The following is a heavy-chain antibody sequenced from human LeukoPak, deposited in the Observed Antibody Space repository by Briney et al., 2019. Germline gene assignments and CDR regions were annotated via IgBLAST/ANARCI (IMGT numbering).Heavy chain of an antibody. CDR2: ISSSGSTI. Sequence: GGSLRLSCAASGFTFSSYEMNWVRQAPGKGLEWVSYISSSGSTIYYADCVKGRFTISRDNAKNSLYLQMNSLRAEDTAVYYCAKDPSWRWLQLYFDYWGQGTLVTVSS. CDR1: GFTFSSYE. J-gene: IGHJ4*02. D-gene: IGHD5-24*01. CDR3: AKDPSWRWLQLYFDY. V-gene: IGHV3-48*03.